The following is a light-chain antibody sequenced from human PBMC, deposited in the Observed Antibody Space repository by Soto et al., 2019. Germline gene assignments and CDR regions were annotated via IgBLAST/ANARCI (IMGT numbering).Light chain of an antibody. V-gene: IGKV3-20*01. Sequence: EIVLTQSPGTLSLSPGERATLSCRASQSVGRNYLAWFQQKPGQAPRLLIYDASTRATGIPDKFGGSGSGTDFTLTISRLEPEDFAVYYCQQYVNSPITFGQGTRLEIK. J-gene: IGKJ5*01. CDR1: QSVGRNY. CDR3: QQYVNSPIT. CDR2: DAS.